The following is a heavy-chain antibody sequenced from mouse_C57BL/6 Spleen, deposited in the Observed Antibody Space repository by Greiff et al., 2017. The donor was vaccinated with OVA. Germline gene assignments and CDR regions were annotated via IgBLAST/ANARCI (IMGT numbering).Heavy chain of an antibody. D-gene: IGHD2-3*01. J-gene: IGHJ2*01. V-gene: IGHV1-59*01. CDR3: ARRIFYDCYYVLDY. CDR1: GYTFTSYW. CDR2: IDPTVSYT. Sequence: QVQLQQPGAELVRPGTSVKLSCKASGYTFTSYWMHWVKQRPGQGLEWIGVIDPTVSYTNYNQKFKGKATLTVDTSSSTAYMQLSSLTSEDSAVYYCARRIFYDCYYVLDYWGQGTTLTVSS.